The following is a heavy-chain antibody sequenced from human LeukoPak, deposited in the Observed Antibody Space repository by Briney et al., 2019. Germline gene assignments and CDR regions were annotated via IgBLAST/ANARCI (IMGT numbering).Heavy chain of an antibody. CDR1: GFTFSSYW. CDR2: INTDGSST. Sequence: GGSLRLSCAASGFTFSSYWMHWVRQAPGKGLVWVSRINTDGSSTSYADSVKGRFTISRDNAKNTLYLQMNSLRAEDTAVYYCARVGYDFWSGYFDYWGQGTLVTVSS. D-gene: IGHD3-3*01. J-gene: IGHJ4*02. CDR3: ARVGYDFWSGYFDY. V-gene: IGHV3-74*01.